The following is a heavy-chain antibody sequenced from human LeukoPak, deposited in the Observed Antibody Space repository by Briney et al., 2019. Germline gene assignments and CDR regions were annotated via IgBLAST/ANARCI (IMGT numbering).Heavy chain of an antibody. CDR3: ARGRYFDWSSYYYYMDV. V-gene: IGHV1-18*01. CDR2: ISAYNGNT. Sequence: ASVKVSCKASGYTFTSYGISWVRQAPGQGLEWMGWISAYNGNTNYAQKLQGRVTMTTDTSTSTAYMELRSLRSDDTAVYYCARGRYFDWSSYYYYMDVWGKGTTVTVSS. D-gene: IGHD3-9*01. J-gene: IGHJ6*03. CDR1: GYTFTSYG.